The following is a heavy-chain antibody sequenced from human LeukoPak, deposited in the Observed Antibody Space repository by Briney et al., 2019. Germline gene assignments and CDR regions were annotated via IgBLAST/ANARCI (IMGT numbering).Heavy chain of an antibody. CDR2: INHSGST. CDR3: ARGPGLDGVVKTLDY. J-gene: IGHJ4*02. D-gene: IGHD3-3*01. CDR1: GGSFSGYY. V-gene: IGHV4-34*01. Sequence: PSETLSLTCAVYGGSFSGYYWSWIRQPPGKGLEWIGGINHSGSTNYNPSLKSRVTISVDTSKNQFSLKLSSVTAADTAVYYCARGPGLDGVVKTLDYWGQGTLVTVSS.